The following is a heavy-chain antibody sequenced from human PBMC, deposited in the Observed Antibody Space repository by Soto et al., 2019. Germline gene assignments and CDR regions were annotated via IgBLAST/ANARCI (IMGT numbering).Heavy chain of an antibody. CDR1: GGSCSGYY. V-gene: IGHV4-34*01. CDR3: VRGYDFWSGYYSRNPYYYYGMDV. CDR2: INHSGST. Sequence: PSETLSLTCAVYGGSCSGYYWSWIRQPPGKGLEWIGEINHSGSTNYNPSLKSRVTISVDTSKNQFSLKLSSVTAADTAVYYCVRGYDFWSGYYSRNPYYYYGMDVWGQGTTVTVSS. J-gene: IGHJ6*02. D-gene: IGHD3-3*01.